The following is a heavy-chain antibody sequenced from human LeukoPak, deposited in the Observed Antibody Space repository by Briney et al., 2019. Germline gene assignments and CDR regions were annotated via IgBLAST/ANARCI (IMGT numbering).Heavy chain of an antibody. CDR1: GFTFSSYA. Sequence: GRSLRLSCAASGFTFSSYAMHWVRQAPGKGLEWVAVISYDGSNKYYADSVKGRFTISRDNSKNTLYLQMNSLRVEDTALYYCARDPNGDYVGAFDILGQGTMVTVSS. CDR3: ARDPNGDYVGAFDI. J-gene: IGHJ3*02. V-gene: IGHV3-30-3*01. CDR2: ISYDGSNK. D-gene: IGHD4-17*01.